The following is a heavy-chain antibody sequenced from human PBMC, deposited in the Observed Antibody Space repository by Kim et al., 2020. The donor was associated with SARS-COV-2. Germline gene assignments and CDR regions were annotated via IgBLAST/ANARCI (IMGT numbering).Heavy chain of an antibody. J-gene: IGHJ2*01. CDR1: GGFISSRDYY. Sequence: SETLSLTCSVSGGFISSRDYYWGWIRQPPGKGLEWIATIYYSGSTYYNPSLKGRVTISVDTSKKQFSLWLSSVTAADAAVYYCARHLRNWYFDLWGRGTL. CDR2: IYYSGST. V-gene: IGHV4-39*01. CDR3: ARHLRNWYFDL.